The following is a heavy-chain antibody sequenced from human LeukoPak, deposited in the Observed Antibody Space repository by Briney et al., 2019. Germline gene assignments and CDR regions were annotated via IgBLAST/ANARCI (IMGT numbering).Heavy chain of an antibody. V-gene: IGHV4-39*01. J-gene: IGHJ4*02. CDR2: IYYSGST. D-gene: IGHD3-3*02. Sequence: SETLSLTCTVSGGSISSSSYYWGWIRQPPGKGLEWIGSIYYSGSTYYNPSLKNRVTISVDTSKNQFSLKLSSVTAADTAVYYCARIHFWSVGSFDYWGQGTLVTVSS. CDR3: ARIHFWSVGSFDY. CDR1: GGSISSSSYY.